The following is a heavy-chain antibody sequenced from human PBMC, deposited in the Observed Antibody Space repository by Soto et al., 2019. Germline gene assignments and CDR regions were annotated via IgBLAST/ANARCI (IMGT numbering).Heavy chain of an antibody. Sequence: SETLSLTCTVSGGSISSGGYYWSWIRQHPGKGLEWIRYIYYSGSTYYNPSLKSRVTISVDTSKNQFSLKLSSVTAADTAVYYCARVRCSGGSCHRLFDYWGQGTLVTVSS. J-gene: IGHJ4*02. CDR3: ARVRCSGGSCHRLFDY. V-gene: IGHV4-31*03. D-gene: IGHD2-15*01. CDR2: IYYSGST. CDR1: GGSISSGGYY.